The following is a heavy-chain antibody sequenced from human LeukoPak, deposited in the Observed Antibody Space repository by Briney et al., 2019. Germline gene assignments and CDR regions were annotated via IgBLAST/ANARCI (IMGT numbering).Heavy chain of an antibody. CDR2: IRYDGSNK. D-gene: IGHD3-10*01. J-gene: IGHJ6*02. CDR3: AKDYYGSGSYTYYYGMDV. CDR1: GFTFSSYG. Sequence: GGSLRLSCAASGFTFSSYGVHWVRQAPGKGLEWVAFIRYDGSNKYYADSVKGRFTISRDNSKNTLYLQMNSLRAEDTAVYYCAKDYYGSGSYTYYYGMDVWGQGTTVTVSS. V-gene: IGHV3-30*02.